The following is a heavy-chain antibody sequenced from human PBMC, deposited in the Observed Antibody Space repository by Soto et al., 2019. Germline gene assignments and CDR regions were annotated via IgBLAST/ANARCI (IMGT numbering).Heavy chain of an antibody. J-gene: IGHJ6*02. CDR2: LSSSGTT. Sequence: EVQLVETGGGLIQPGGSLRLSCSVSGFSVTNNYISWVRQAPGKGLEWVSLLSSSGTTYYADSVRGRFTVSRDDSKNTLHLQMDSPTPEDTAVYYCARDWSKFSYNYPYYYAMDAWGQGTTVSVSS. CDR3: ARDWSKFSYNYPYYYAMDA. CDR1: GFSVTNNY. D-gene: IGHD5-18*01. V-gene: IGHV3-53*02.